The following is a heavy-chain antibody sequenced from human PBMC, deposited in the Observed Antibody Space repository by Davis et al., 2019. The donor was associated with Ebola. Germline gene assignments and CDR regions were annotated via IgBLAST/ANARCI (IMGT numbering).Heavy chain of an antibody. Sequence: ASVKVSCKASGYTFTGYYMHWVRQAPGQGLEWMGWINPNSGGTNYAQKFQGRVTMTRDTSISTAYMELSRLRSDDTAVYYCARDQMGPTVNLPGWFDPWGQGTLVTVSS. CDR1: GYTFTGYY. D-gene: IGHD4-17*01. CDR2: INPNSGGT. V-gene: IGHV1-2*02. CDR3: ARDQMGPTVNLPGWFDP. J-gene: IGHJ5*02.